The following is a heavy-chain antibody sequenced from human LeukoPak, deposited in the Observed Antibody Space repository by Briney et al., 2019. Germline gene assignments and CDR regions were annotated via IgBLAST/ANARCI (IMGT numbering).Heavy chain of an antibody. CDR2: IVVGSGNT. Sequence: SVKVSCKASGFTFTTSAVQWVRQARGQRLEWIGWIVVGSGNTNYAQKFQERVTITRDMSTSTVYMDLSSHRSEDTAVYYCAAASNYYDRSNYYSYAMDVWGQGTTVTVSS. V-gene: IGHV1-58*01. CDR1: GFTFTTSA. CDR3: AAASNYYDRSNYYSYAMDV. D-gene: IGHD3-22*01. J-gene: IGHJ6*02.